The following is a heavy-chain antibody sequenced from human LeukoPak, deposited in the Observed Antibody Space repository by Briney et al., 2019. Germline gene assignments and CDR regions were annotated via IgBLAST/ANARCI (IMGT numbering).Heavy chain of an antibody. Sequence: PVKVSCKASGGAFSSYAISWVRQAPGQGLEWMGGIIPIFGTANYAQKFQGRVTITTDESTSTAYMELSSLRSEDTAVYYCARGRDGYNRRYYYYYMDVWGKGTTVTVSS. J-gene: IGHJ6*03. CDR1: GGAFSSYA. V-gene: IGHV1-69*05. CDR2: IIPIFGTA. D-gene: IGHD5-24*01. CDR3: ARGRDGYNRRYYYYYMDV.